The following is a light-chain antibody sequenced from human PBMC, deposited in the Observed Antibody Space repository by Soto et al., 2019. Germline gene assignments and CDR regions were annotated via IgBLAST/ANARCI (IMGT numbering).Light chain of an antibody. Sequence: QSVLTQPPSVSAAPGQKVTISCSGSSSNIGNNYVSWYQHLPGSAPKLLIYENNKRPSGIPDRFSGSKSGTSATLGITELQTGDEADYYCGTWDSSLSAVVFGGGTKLTVL. CDR2: ENN. CDR1: SSNIGNNY. V-gene: IGLV1-51*01. J-gene: IGLJ2*01. CDR3: GTWDSSLSAVV.